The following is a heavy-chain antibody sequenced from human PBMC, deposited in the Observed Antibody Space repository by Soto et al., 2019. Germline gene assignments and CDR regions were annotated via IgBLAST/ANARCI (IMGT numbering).Heavy chain of an antibody. D-gene: IGHD3-22*01. CDR1: GFTVSSNY. CDR2: IYSGGST. J-gene: IGHJ4*02. CDR3: AKDRVPNDSSGYYSMLLDH. Sequence: GSLRLSCAASGFTVSSNYMSWVRQAPGKGLEWVSVIYSGGSTYYADSVKGRFTISRDNSKNTLYLHMSSLRAEDTAVYYCAKDRVPNDSSGYYSMLLDHWGQGTLVTVSS. V-gene: IGHV3-53*01.